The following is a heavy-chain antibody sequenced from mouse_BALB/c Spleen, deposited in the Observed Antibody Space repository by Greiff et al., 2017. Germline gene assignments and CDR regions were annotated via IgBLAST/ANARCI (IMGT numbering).Heavy chain of an antibody. D-gene: IGHD2-1*01. CDR1: GYAFTNYL. Sequence: VMLVESGAELVRPGTSVKVSCKASGYAFTNYLIEWVKQRPGQGLEWIGVINPGSGGTNYNEKFKGKATLTADKSSSTAYMQLSSLTSDDSAVYFCAKVYYGNYADYWGQGTTLTVSS. J-gene: IGHJ2*01. CDR3: AKVYYGNYADY. V-gene: IGHV1-54*01. CDR2: INPGSGGT.